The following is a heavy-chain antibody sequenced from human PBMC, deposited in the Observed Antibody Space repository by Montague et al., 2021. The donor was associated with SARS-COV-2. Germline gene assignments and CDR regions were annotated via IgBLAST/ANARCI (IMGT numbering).Heavy chain of an antibody. Sequence: TLSLTCAVSGGSINSGGYSWSWIRQSPGKGLKWIGYILHSGSTYYNPSLWSRVTISVDRSKSQFSLNLTSMTAADTAVYFCARAAPPRGAFDVWGQGTVVTVSS. J-gene: IGHJ3*01. CDR3: ARAAPPRGAFDV. V-gene: IGHV4-30-2*06. CDR1: GGSINSGGYS. D-gene: IGHD3-10*01. CDR2: ILHSGST.